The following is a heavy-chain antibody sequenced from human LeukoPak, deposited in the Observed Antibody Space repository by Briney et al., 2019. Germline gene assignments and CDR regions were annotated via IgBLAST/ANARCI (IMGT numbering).Heavy chain of an antibody. V-gene: IGHV3-23*01. CDR3: AKVLTTVTYYFDY. CDR1: GFTFSSYA. Sequence: TGGSLRLSCAAPGFTFSSYAMSWVRQAPGKGLEWVSAISGSGGSTYYADSVKGRFTISRDNSKNTLYLQMNSLRAEDTAVYYCAKVLTTVTYYFDYWGQGTLVTVSS. J-gene: IGHJ4*02. D-gene: IGHD4-17*01. CDR2: ISGSGGST.